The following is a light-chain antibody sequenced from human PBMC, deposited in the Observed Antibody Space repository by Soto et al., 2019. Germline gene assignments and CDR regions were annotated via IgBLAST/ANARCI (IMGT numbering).Light chain of an antibody. J-gene: IGKJ1*01. CDR3: QQYGSSPRT. CDR2: GAS. CDR1: QSVSSN. Sequence: EIVMTQSPATLSVSPGERATLSCRASQSVSSNLAWYQQKPGQAPRLLIYGASSRATGIPDRFSGSGSGRDFTLTISRLELEDFAVYYCQQYGSSPRTFGQGTKVDIK. V-gene: IGKV3-20*01.